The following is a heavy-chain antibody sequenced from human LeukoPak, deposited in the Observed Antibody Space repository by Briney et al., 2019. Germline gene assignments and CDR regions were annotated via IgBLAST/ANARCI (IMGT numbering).Heavy chain of an antibody. CDR2: INPSGGST. CDR1: GYTFTSYY. D-gene: IGHD2-8*01. V-gene: IGHV1-46*01. CDR3: ARGPSNCTNGVCYTYYFDY. Sequence: GASVKVSCKASGYTFTSYYMRWVRQAPGQGLEWMGIINPSGGSTSYAQKFQGRVTMTRDMSTSTVYMELSSLRSEDTAVYYCARGPSNCTNGVCYTYYFDYWGQGTLVTVSS. J-gene: IGHJ4*02.